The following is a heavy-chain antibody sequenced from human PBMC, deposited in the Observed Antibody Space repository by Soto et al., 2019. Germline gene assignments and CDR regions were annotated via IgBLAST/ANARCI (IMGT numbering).Heavy chain of an antibody. CDR1: GFSVRRHC. CDR3: ARERRPYSSGWSQYYGMDV. V-gene: IGHV3-33*01. CDR2: IWYDGSNK. J-gene: IGHJ6*02. D-gene: IGHD6-19*01. Sequence: SLRLERGAYGFSVRRHCMHWVRQGQGKGLEWVAVIWYDGSNKYYADSVKGRFTISRDNSKNTLYLQMNSLRAEDTAVYYCARERRPYSSGWSQYYGMDVWGQGTTVTVSS.